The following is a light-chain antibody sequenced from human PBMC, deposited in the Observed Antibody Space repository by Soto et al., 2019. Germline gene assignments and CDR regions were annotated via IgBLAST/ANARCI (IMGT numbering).Light chain of an antibody. CDR3: SSFTTSYFYV. CDR1: SSDVGIYNY. J-gene: IGLJ1*01. Sequence: QSALTQPASVSGSAGQSIAVSCTGSSSDVGIYNYVSWYQQHPGKVPKLIIYGVTHRPSGVSTRFSASKSAYTASLTISGLQAEDEADYYCSSFTTSYFYVFGPGTKVTVL. V-gene: IGLV2-14*01. CDR2: GVT.